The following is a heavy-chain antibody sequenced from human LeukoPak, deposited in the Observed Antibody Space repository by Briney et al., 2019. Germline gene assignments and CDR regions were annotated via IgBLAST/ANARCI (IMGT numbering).Heavy chain of an antibody. CDR1: GFTFSSYW. Sequence: GGSLRLSCAASGFTFSSYWMHWVRQAPGKGLVWVSRINSDGSITTYADSVKGRFTISRDNAKNALYLQMNSLRAEDTAVYYCARKLEQWLVAPGDYWGQGTLVTVSS. CDR3: ARKLEQWLVAPGDY. V-gene: IGHV3-74*01. J-gene: IGHJ4*02. D-gene: IGHD6-19*01. CDR2: INSDGSIT.